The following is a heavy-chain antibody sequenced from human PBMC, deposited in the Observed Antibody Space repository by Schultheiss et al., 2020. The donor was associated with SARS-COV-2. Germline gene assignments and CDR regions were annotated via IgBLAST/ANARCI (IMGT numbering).Heavy chain of an antibody. CDR3: ARNKVPNALDI. J-gene: IGHJ3*02. CDR2: INPSGGST. CDR1: GYTFTGYY. Sequence: ASVKVSCKASGYTFTGYYMHWVRQAPGQGLEWMGIINPSGGSTSYAQKFQGRVTMTRDTSTSTVYMELSSLRSEDTAMYYCARNKVPNALDIWGQGTMVTVSS. V-gene: IGHV1-46*01.